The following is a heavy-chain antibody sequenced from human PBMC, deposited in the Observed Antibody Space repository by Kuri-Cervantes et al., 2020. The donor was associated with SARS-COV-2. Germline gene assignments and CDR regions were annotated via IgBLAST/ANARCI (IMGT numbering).Heavy chain of an antibody. D-gene: IGHD2-21*01. CDR1: GFTFSDYY. CDR3: ASDRVGVHDY. CDR2: ISSSSSYT. J-gene: IGHJ4*02. Sequence: GEALEPSCAASGFTFSDYYMSWIRQAPGTGLEWVSYISSSSSYTNYTHSVKGRFTISRDNSNNTLYLQMNSLRVEDTAVYYCASDRVGVHDYWGQGTLVTVSS. V-gene: IGHV3-11*06.